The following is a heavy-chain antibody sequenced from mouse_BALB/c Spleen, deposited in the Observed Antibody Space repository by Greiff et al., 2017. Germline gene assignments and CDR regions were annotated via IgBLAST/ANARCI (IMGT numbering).Heavy chain of an antibody. V-gene: IGHV1S56*01. J-gene: IGHJ3*01. D-gene: IGHD3-1*01. CDR3: ARSGDGGFAY. CDR1: GYTFTSYY. Sequence: QVQLQQSGPELVKPGASVRISCKASGYTFTSYYIHWVKQRPGQGLEWIGWIYPGNVNTKYNEKFKGKATLTADKSSSTAYMQLSSLTSEDSAVYFCARSGDGGFAYWGQGTLVTVSA. CDR2: IYPGNVNT.